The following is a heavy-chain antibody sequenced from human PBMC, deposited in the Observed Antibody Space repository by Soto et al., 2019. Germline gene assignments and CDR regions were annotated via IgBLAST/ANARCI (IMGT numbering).Heavy chain of an antibody. CDR3: ARVVTRGYYGMDV. D-gene: IGHD4-17*01. Sequence: EVQLVESGGGLVQPGGSLRLSCAASGFTFSSYDMHWVRQATGKGLEWVSAIGTAGDTYYPGSVKGRFTISRENAKNSLYLQMNSLRAEDTAVYYCARVVTRGYYGMDVWGQGPTVTVSS. V-gene: IGHV3-13*01. CDR2: IGTAGDT. CDR1: GFTFSSYD. J-gene: IGHJ6*02.